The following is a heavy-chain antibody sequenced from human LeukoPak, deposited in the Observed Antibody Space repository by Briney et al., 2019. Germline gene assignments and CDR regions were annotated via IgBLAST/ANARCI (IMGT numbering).Heavy chain of an antibody. CDR1: GGSISSYY. Sequence: SETLSLTCTVSGGSISSYYWSWIRQPPGKGLEWIEYIYYSGSTNYNPSFKSRVTISVDTSKNQFSLKLSSVTAADTAVYYCARGPPPHYYGSAYMDVWGKGTTVTVSS. CDR2: IYYSGST. CDR3: ARGPPPHYYGSAYMDV. D-gene: IGHD3-10*01. J-gene: IGHJ6*03. V-gene: IGHV4-59*01.